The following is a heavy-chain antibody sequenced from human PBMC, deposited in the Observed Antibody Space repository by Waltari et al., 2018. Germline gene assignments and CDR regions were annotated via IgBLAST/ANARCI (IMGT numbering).Heavy chain of an antibody. D-gene: IGHD2-21*02. J-gene: IGHJ5*02. V-gene: IGHV4-59*01. Sequence: QVQLQESCPSLLTPSETLSLICAVSGGSISCFYWSWVRQPPGKGRDWIGYIYYTGSTNFNPSLKSRVTMSVDTSKNQFSLKLSSVTAADTAFYYCARGGGGDWEWFDPWGQGTLVTVSS. CDR3: ARGGGGDWEWFDP. CDR1: GGSISCFY. CDR2: IYYTGST.